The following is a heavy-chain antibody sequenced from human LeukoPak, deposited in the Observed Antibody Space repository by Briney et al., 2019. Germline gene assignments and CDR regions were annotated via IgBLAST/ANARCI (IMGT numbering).Heavy chain of an antibody. CDR1: GFSLSTSGVG. D-gene: IGHD3-10*01. Sequence: SGPTLVKPTQTLTLTCTFSGFSLSTSGVGVGWIRQPPGKALEWLALIYWDDDKRYSPSLKSRLTITKDTSKNQEVLTMTNMDPVDTATYYCAHSVYYGSGNWFDPWGQGTLVTVSS. V-gene: IGHV2-5*02. CDR3: AHSVYYGSGNWFDP. J-gene: IGHJ5*02. CDR2: IYWDDDK.